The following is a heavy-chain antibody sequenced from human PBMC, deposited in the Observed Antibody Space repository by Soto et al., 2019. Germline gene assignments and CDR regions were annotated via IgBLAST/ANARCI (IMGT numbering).Heavy chain of an antibody. CDR1: GYFIRSSNW. Sequence: APETLSLTCAVSGYFIRSSNWWGWVRQPPGKGLEWIGYIYYSGTTYYNPSLKSRVTMSVDTSKNQFSLKLTSVTAVDTAVYYCARREIQGPIDYWGQGTLVTVSS. V-gene: IGHV4-28*01. CDR3: ARREIQGPIDY. J-gene: IGHJ4*02. D-gene: IGHD1-26*01. CDR2: IYYSGTT.